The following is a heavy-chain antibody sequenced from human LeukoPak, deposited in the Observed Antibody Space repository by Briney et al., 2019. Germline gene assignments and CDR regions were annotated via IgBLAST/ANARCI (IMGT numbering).Heavy chain of an antibody. J-gene: IGHJ4*02. CDR1: GFTFSSYA. V-gene: IGHV3-30-3*01. D-gene: IGHD6-13*01. Sequence: GGSLRLSCAASGFTFSSYAMHWVRQAPGKGLEWVAVISYDGSNKYYADSVKGRFTISRDNSKNTLYLQMNSLRAEDTAVYYCARDQSGVIAAATYYFDYWGQGTLVTVSS. CDR2: ISYDGSNK. CDR3: ARDQSGVIAAATYYFDY.